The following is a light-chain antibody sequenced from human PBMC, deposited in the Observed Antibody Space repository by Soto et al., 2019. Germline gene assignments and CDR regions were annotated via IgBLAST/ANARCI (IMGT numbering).Light chain of an antibody. V-gene: IGKV3-20*01. CDR1: QSVSSSY. CDR2: GAS. Sequence: EIVLTQSPGTLSLSPGERATLSCRASQSVSSSYLAWYQQRPGQAPGLLIYGASSRAAGTPDRFSGSGSGTDFTLTISRLEPEDFAVYYCQQYGSSVRTFGGGTKVEIK. J-gene: IGKJ4*01. CDR3: QQYGSSVRT.